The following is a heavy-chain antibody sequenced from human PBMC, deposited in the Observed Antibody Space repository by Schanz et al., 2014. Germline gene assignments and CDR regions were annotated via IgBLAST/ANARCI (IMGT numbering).Heavy chain of an antibody. J-gene: IGHJ5*02. D-gene: IGHD2-2*01. CDR1: GFTFSAYA. Sequence: EVQLVESGGGLVKPGGSLRLSCAASGFTFSAYAMTWVRQIPGKGLEWVSAISASGGTTYYADSVKGRFTISRDNSKNTLYLQMNSLRAEDTAVYYCARAGYDADNWFDPWGQGTLVTVSS. CDR3: ARAGYDADNWFDP. V-gene: IGHV3-23*04. CDR2: ISASGGTT.